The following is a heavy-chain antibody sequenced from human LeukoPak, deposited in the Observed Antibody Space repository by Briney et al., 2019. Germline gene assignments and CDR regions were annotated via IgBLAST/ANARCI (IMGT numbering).Heavy chain of an antibody. CDR1: GFTFSSYA. D-gene: IGHD3-9*01. Sequence: GGSLRLSCAASGFTFSSYAMHWVRQAPGKGLEWVAVISYDGSNKYYADSVKGRFTVSRGNSKNTLYLQMNSLRAEDTAVYYRTRDHSLTGYFSAYWGQGTLVTVSS. V-gene: IGHV3-30*04. CDR3: TRDHSLTGYFSAY. J-gene: IGHJ4*02. CDR2: ISYDGSNK.